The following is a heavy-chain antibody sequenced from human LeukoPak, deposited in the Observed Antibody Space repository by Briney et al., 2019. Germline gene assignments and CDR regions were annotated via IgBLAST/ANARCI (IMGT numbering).Heavy chain of an antibody. Sequence: GGSLRLSCAASGFTFSSYAMSWVRQAPGKGLEWVSAISGSGGSTYYADSVKGRFTISRDNSKNTLYLQMNSLRAEDTAVYYCARVGMVGGGWYESGYYYYYMDVWGKGTTVTVSS. J-gene: IGHJ6*03. V-gene: IGHV3-23*01. D-gene: IGHD6-19*01. CDR1: GFTFSSYA. CDR3: ARVGMVGGGWYESGYYYYYMDV. CDR2: ISGSGGST.